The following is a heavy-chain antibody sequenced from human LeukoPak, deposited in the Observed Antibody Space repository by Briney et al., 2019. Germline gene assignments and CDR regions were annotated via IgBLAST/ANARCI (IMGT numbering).Heavy chain of an antibody. Sequence: ASVKVSCKASGYTFTCYDINWVRQATGQGLEWMGWMNPNSGNTGYAQKFQGRVTMTRNTSISTAYMELSSLRSEDTAVYYCARGGNYYYYYGMDVWGQGTTVTVSS. J-gene: IGHJ6*02. D-gene: IGHD1-1*01. CDR2: MNPNSGNT. V-gene: IGHV1-8*01. CDR1: GYTFTCYD. CDR3: ARGGNYYYYYGMDV.